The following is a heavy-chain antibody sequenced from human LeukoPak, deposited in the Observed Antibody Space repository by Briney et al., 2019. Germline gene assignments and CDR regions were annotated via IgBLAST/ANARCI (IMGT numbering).Heavy chain of an antibody. Sequence: GGSLRLSCAASGFTFSSYAMSWVRQAPGKGLEWVSAISGSGGSTYYADSVKGRFTISRDNSRDTLYLQMNSLRAEDTAVYYCAKGYYDYVWGSYYFDYWGQGALVTVSS. CDR2: ISGSGGST. V-gene: IGHV3-23*01. CDR3: AKGYYDYVWGSYYFDY. D-gene: IGHD3-16*01. J-gene: IGHJ4*02. CDR1: GFTFSSYA.